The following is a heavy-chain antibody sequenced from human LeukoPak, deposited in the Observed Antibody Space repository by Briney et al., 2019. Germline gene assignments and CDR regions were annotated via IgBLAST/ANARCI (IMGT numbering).Heavy chain of an antibody. D-gene: IGHD3-9*01. CDR1: GGTFSSYA. Sequence: SVKVSCKASGGTFSSYAISWVRQAPGQGLEWMGGIIPIFGTANYAQKFQGRVTITADESTSTAYMELSSLRSEDTAVYYCARGDRRYFDRSPSPPENELSYWGQGTLVTVSS. CDR3: ARGDRRYFDRSPSPPENELSY. J-gene: IGHJ4*02. V-gene: IGHV1-69*13. CDR2: IIPIFGTA.